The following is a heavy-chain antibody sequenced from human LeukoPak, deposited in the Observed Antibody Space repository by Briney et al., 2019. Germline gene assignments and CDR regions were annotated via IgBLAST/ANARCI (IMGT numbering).Heavy chain of an antibody. CDR2: ISYDGSNK. CDR3: AKDRFSGYYYDSSGYYYGYFDY. Sequence: GGSLRLSCAASGFTFSSYGMHWVRQAPGKGLEWVAVISYDGSNKYYADSVKGRFTISRDNSKNTLYLQMNSLRAEDTAVYYCAKDRFSGYYYDSSGYYYGYFDYWGQGTLVTVSS. V-gene: IGHV3-30*18. D-gene: IGHD3-22*01. J-gene: IGHJ4*02. CDR1: GFTFSSYG.